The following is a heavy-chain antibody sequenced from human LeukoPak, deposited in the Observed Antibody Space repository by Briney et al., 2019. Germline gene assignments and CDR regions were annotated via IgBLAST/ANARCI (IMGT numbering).Heavy chain of an antibody. CDR2: MSHDGSNK. V-gene: IGHV3-30*03. D-gene: IGHD1-26*01. CDR3: ARTVGTTYNPDYFGH. Sequence: GGSLRLSCAASGFTFSSYSMHWVRQAPGNGLEWVAVMSHDGSNKYYADSVKGRFTISRDNSKNKLYLQMNSLRTEDTAVYYCARTVGTTYNPDYFGHWGQGTLVSVSS. CDR1: GFTFSSYS. J-gene: IGHJ4*02.